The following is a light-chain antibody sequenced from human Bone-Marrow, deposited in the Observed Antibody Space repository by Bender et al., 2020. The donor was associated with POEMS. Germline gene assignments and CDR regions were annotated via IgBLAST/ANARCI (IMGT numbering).Light chain of an antibody. CDR3: CSYAGSNTLV. J-gene: IGLJ2*01. CDR2: VHT. CDR1: SSNIGAGVD. V-gene: IGLV1-40*01. Sequence: QSVLTQPPSVSGAPGQRVTISCSGSSSNIGAGVDVHWYQQRPGTAPKLLIYVHTNRPSGVPDRFSGSKSGTSASLAITGLQAEDEADYYCCSYAGSNTLVFGGGTKLTVL.